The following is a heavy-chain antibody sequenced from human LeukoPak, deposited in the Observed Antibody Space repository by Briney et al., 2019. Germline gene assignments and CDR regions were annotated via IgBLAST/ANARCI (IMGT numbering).Heavy chain of an antibody. V-gene: IGHV3-7*01. CDR3: ARSGDYSDFAY. D-gene: IGHD4-17*01. CDR2: IKQDGSEK. Sequence: GGSLRLSCEASGFTFSRYWMSWVRQAPGKGLEWVANIKQDGSEKHYIDSVKGRLTISRDNAKNSLYLQMNSLRVEDTALYYCARSGDYSDFAYWGQGTLVTVSS. J-gene: IGHJ4*02. CDR1: GFTFSRYW.